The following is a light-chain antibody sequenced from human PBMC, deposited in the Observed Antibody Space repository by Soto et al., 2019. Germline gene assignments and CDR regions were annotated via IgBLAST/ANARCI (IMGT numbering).Light chain of an antibody. Sequence: DIQMTQSPSSLSASLGDTVTISCRASQNIDNYLHWYQQTPGKAPKVLIYAASVLKDGVPSRFSGSGYGTDFTLTISNLQPEDFAFYYCQQSYSSPPITFGQGTRLDIK. CDR2: AAS. CDR3: QQSYSSPPIT. V-gene: IGKV1-39*01. J-gene: IGKJ5*01. CDR1: QNIDNY.